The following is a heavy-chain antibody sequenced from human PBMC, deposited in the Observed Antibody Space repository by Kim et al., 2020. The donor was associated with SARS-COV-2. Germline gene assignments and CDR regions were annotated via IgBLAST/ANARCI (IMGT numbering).Heavy chain of an antibody. V-gene: IGHV3-74*03. Sequence: TYAGPVKRRLTVSRDNAKNMVYLQINRLRDEDTALYYCARDFHIAAVDYWGQGTLVSVSS. CDR3: ARDFHIAAVDY. J-gene: IGHJ4*02. D-gene: IGHD6-13*01.